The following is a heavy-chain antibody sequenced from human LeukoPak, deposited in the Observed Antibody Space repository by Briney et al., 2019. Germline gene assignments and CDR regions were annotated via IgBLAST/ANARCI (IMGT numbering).Heavy chain of an antibody. CDR1: GYTFTSYG. D-gene: IGHD6-13*01. CDR3: ARERAAAGNAYDY. CDR2: INPNTGDT. J-gene: IGHJ4*02. V-gene: IGHV1-2*02. Sequence: ASVKVSCKASGYTFTSYGISWVRQAPGQGLEWMGWINPNTGDTNYAQKFQGRVTMTRDTSISTAYMELSRLRSDDTAVYYCARERAAAGNAYDYWGQGTLVTVSS.